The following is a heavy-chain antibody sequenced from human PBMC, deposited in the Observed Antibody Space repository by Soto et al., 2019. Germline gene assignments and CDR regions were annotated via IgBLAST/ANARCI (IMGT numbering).Heavy chain of an antibody. CDR2: IYYSGST. V-gene: IGHV4-59*01. CDR1: GGSISSYY. D-gene: IGHD3-9*01. CDR3: ARSFDSSPRYFD. Sequence: ASETLSLTCTVSGGSISSYYWSWIRQPPGKGLEWIGYIYYSGSTNYNPSLKSRVTISVDTSKNQFSLKLSSVTAADTAVYYCARSFDSSPRYFDWGQGTLVTVSS. J-gene: IGHJ4*02.